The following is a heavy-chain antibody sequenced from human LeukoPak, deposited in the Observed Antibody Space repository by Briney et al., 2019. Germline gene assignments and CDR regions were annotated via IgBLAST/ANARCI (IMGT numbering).Heavy chain of an antibody. D-gene: IGHD5-24*01. J-gene: IGHJ4*02. Sequence: GASVKVSCKASGYTFTGYSMHWVRQAPGQGLEWMGLIRPNSGTTNYAQRFQGRVTMTRDTSISTAYMELSSLRSDDTAVYYCATVTRYHSDGYTSRGYNDFWAQGTLVTVSS. CDR3: ATVTRYHSDGYTSRGYNDF. CDR2: IRPNSGTT. V-gene: IGHV1-2*02. CDR1: GYTFTGYS.